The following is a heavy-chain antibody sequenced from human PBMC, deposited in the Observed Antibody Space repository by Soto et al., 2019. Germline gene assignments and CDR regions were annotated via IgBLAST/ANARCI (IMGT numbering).Heavy chain of an antibody. CDR1: GYTFTSYA. D-gene: IGHD3-9*01. V-gene: IGHV1-3*01. CDR2: INAGNGNT. CDR3: AREGYDILTGYYDYYYYGMDV. J-gene: IGHJ6*02. Sequence: GASVKVSCKASGYTFTSYAMHWVRQAPGQRLEWMGWINAGNGNTKYSQKFQGRVTITRDTSASTAYMELSSLRSEDTAVYYCAREGYDILTGYYDYYYYGMDVWGQGTTVTRLL.